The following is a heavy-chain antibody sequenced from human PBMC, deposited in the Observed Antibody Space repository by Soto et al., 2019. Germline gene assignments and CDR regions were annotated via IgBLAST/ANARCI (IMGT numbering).Heavy chain of an antibody. CDR1: GFTVSSSY. D-gene: IGHD2-15*01. V-gene: IGHV3-66*01. Sequence: GGSLRLSCAASGFTVSSSYMSWVRQAPGKGLEWVSVIYSGGSTYYADSVKGRFTISRDNSKNTLYLQMNSLRAEDTAVYYCASNLILGYCSGGSCYRDWFDPWGQGTLVTVSS. J-gene: IGHJ5*02. CDR2: IYSGGST. CDR3: ASNLILGYCSGGSCYRDWFDP.